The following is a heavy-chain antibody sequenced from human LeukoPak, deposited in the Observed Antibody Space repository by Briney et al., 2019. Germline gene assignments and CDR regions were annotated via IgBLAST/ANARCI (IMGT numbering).Heavy chain of an antibody. D-gene: IGHD5-18*01. CDR2: IIPIFGTA. J-gene: IGHJ6*02. CDR1: GYTFTSYY. V-gene: IGHV1-69*13. Sequence: SVKVSCKASGYTFTSYYMHWVRQAPGQGLEWMGGIIPIFGTANYAQKFQGRVTITADESTSTAYMELSSLRSEDTAVYYCARDWIQLWLSRYYYYGMDVWGQGTTVTVSS. CDR3: ARDWIQLWLSRYYYYGMDV.